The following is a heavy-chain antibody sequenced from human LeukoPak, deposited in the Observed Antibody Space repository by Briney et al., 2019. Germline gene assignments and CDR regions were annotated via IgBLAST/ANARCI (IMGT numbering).Heavy chain of an antibody. CDR1: GFTISPYW. CDR3: AREWDLPGAYYMDV. J-gene: IGHJ6*03. V-gene: IGHV3-74*01. D-gene: IGHD1-26*01. CDR2: ISRDGSNT. Sequence: GGSLRLSCAASGFTISPYWMHWVRQTPGKGLVWVSRISRDGSNTVYADSVKGRFAISRDNANKTLYLQMNSLRGDDTAVYYCAREWDLPGAYYMDVWGKGTTVTVSS.